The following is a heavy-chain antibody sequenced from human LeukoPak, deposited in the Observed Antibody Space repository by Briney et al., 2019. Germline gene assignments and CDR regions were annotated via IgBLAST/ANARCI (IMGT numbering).Heavy chain of an antibody. CDR3: ARTSYNSRSYYDY. CDR1: GYSIRNSHW. J-gene: IGHJ4*02. V-gene: IGHV4-28*01. Sequence: SDTLSLTCAVSGYSIRNSHWWGWIRQPPGKGLEWIGYIYYSGSTYYNPSLKSRVTMSVDTSKNQFSLKLSSVTAVDTAVYYCARTSYNSRSYYDYWGPGALVTVSS. CDR2: IYYSGST. D-gene: IGHD3-10*01.